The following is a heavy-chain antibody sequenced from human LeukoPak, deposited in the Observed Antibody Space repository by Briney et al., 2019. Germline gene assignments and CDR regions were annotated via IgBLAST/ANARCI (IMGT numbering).Heavy chain of an antibody. CDR2: INAGNGNT. D-gene: IGHD6-19*01. CDR3: ARDLVAVACRPLGY. CDR1: GYTFTSYA. V-gene: IGHV1-3*01. Sequence: ASVKVSCKASGYTFTSYAMHWVRQAPGQRLEWMGWINAGNGNTKYSQKFQGRVTITRDTSASTAYMELSSLRSEDTAVYYCARDLVAVACRPLGYWGQGTLATVSS. J-gene: IGHJ4*02.